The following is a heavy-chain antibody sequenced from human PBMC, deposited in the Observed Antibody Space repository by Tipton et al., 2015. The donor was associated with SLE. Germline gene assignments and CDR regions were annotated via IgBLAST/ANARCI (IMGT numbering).Heavy chain of an antibody. CDR3: ARGRPRATQAWGGYYYYMDV. CDR1: GGSFSGYY. Sequence: TLSFTCAVYGGSFSGYYWSWIRQPPGKGLEWIGEINHSGSTNYNPSLKSRITISVDTSKNQFSLRLSSVTAADTAVYYCARGRPRATQAWGGYYYYMDVWGKGTTVTVSS. D-gene: IGHD3-16*01. J-gene: IGHJ6*03. CDR2: INHSGST. V-gene: IGHV4-34*01.